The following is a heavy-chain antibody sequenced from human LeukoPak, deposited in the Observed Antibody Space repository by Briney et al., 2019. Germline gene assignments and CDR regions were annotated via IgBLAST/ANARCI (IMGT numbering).Heavy chain of an antibody. CDR1: GFTSSTYW. CDR2: IKQDGSEK. V-gene: IGHV3-7*01. CDR3: ARDRNTDFWSGYYTNYFDY. D-gene: IGHD3-3*01. J-gene: IGHJ4*02. Sequence: RGSLRLSCADPGFTSSTYWMSRVRQAPGKGLEWVANIKQDGSEKYYVDTVKGRFTISRDNAKNSLYLQMNSLRAEDTAVYYCARDRNTDFWSGYYTNYFDYWGQGTLVTVSS.